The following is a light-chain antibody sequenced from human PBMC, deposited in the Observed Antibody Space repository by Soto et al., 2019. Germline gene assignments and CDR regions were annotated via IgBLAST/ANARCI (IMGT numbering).Light chain of an antibody. J-gene: IGLJ2*01. CDR2: SNN. CDR3: AAWDDSLNVLV. CDR1: SSNIGSNT. V-gene: IGLV1-44*01. Sequence: QSVLTQPPSASGTPGQRVTISCSGSSSNIGSNTVNWYQQLPGTAPKLLIYSNNQRPSGVPDRFSGSKSGTSASLAISGLPSEDEADYYCAAWDDSLNVLVFGGGTKLTVL.